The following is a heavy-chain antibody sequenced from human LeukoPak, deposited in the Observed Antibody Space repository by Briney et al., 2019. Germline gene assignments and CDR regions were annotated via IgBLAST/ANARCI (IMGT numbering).Heavy chain of an antibody. CDR1: GGSISSSSYY. D-gene: IGHD4-17*01. Sequence: SETLSLTCTVSGGSISSSSYYWGWIRQPPGKGLEWIGEINHSGSTNYNPSLKSRVTISVDTSKNQFSLKLSSVTAADTAVYYCARRPDYGDYLSYYYYMDVWGKGTTVTISS. V-gene: IGHV4-39*07. CDR2: INHSGST. CDR3: ARRPDYGDYLSYYYYMDV. J-gene: IGHJ6*03.